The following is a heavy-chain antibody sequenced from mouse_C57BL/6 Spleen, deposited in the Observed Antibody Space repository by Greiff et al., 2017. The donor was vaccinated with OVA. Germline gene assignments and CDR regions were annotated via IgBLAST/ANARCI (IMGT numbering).Heavy chain of an antibody. CDR3: AGPSTTVPYYFDY. V-gene: IGHV1-9*01. D-gene: IGHD1-1*01. Sequence: QVQLQQSGAELMKPGASVTLSCKATGYTFTGYWIEWVKQRPGHGLEWIGEILPGSGSTNYNEKFKGKATFTADTSSNTAYMQLSSLTTEDSAIDYCAGPSTTVPYYFDYWGQGTTLTVSS. J-gene: IGHJ2*01. CDR1: GYTFTGYW. CDR2: ILPGSGST.